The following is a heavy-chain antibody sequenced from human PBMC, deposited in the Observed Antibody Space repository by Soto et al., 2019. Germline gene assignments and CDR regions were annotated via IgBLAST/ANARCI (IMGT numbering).Heavy chain of an antibody. Sequence: GSLRLSCAASGFTFSSYSMNWVRQAPGKGLEWVSYISSSSSTIYYADSVKGRFTISRDNAKNSLYLQMNSLRDEDTAVYYCARDLKNYYYDSSGYWGGPYYYYYGMDVWGQGTTVTVSS. J-gene: IGHJ6*02. V-gene: IGHV3-48*02. CDR3: ARDLKNYYYDSSGYWGGPYYYYYGMDV. CDR1: GFTFSSYS. CDR2: ISSSSSTI. D-gene: IGHD3-22*01.